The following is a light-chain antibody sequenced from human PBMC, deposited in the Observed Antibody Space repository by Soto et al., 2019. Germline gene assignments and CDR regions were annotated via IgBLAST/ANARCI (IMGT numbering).Light chain of an antibody. CDR1: QSITSY. J-gene: IGKJ1*01. CDR2: ATS. CDR3: QQCYSSPWT. Sequence: DIQMTQSPSSLSASVGDRVTITCRASQSITSYLNWYQQKPGKAPNLLIYATSSLQSGVPSRFSGSGSGTDFTLTISSLQPEDFATYYCQQCYSSPWTFGQGTKVDIK. V-gene: IGKV1-39*01.